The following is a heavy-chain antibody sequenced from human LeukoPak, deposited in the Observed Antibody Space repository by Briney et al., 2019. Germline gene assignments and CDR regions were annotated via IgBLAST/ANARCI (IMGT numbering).Heavy chain of an antibody. V-gene: IGHV1-46*01. CDR2: INPSGGST. D-gene: IGHD3-9*01. Sequence: EASVKVSCKASGYTFTSYYMHWVRQAPGQGLEWMGIINPSGGSTSYARKFQGRVTMTRDTSTSTVYMELSSLRSEDTAVYYCARDLQGDILTGCRLDPWGQGTLVTVSS. CDR3: ARDLQGDILTGCRLDP. J-gene: IGHJ5*02. CDR1: GYTFTSYY.